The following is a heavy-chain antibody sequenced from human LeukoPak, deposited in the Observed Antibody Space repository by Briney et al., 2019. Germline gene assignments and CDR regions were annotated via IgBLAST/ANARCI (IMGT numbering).Heavy chain of an antibody. CDR1: GYTFTSYY. Sequence: GASVKVSCKASGYTFTSYYMHWVRQAPGQGLEWMGIINPSGGSTSYAQKFQGRVTMTRDMSTSTAYMELSRLGSDDTAVYYCARGYSSSLDYWGQGTLVTVSS. CDR2: INPSGGST. V-gene: IGHV1-46*01. CDR3: ARGYSSSLDY. D-gene: IGHD6-6*01. J-gene: IGHJ4*02.